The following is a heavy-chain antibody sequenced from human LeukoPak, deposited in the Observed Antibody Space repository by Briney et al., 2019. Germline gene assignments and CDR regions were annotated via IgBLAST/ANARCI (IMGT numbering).Heavy chain of an antibody. CDR3: ARFTPQGYGWGGYNRFDP. D-gene: IGHD3-16*01. J-gene: IGHJ5*02. V-gene: IGHV4-59*01. CDR1: GFSFSGNS. Sequence: PGGSLRLSCVGSGFSFSGNSMNWVRQAPGKGLEWIGYIYYSGSTNYNPSLKSRVTISVDTSKNQFSLNLTSVTAADTAVYYCARFTPQGYGWGGYNRFDPWGQGTLVTVSS. CDR2: IYYSGST.